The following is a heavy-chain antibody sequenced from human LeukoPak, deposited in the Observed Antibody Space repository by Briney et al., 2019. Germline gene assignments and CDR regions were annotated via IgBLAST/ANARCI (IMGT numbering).Heavy chain of an antibody. CDR3: ARDIVVVPAAIWSDDYYYYYMDV. D-gene: IGHD2-2*02. Sequence: SETLSLTCTVSGGSISSYYWSWIRQPAGKGLEWIGRIYTSGSTNYNPSLKSRVTMSVDTSKNQFSLKLSSVTAADTAVYYCARDIVVVPAAIWSDDYYYYYMDVWGKGTTVTVSS. CDR2: IYTSGST. J-gene: IGHJ6*03. CDR1: GGSISSYY. V-gene: IGHV4-4*07.